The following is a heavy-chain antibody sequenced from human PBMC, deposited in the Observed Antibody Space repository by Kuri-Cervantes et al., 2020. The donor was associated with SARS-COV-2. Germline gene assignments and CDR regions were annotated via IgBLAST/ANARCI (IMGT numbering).Heavy chain of an antibody. CDR1: GYTFTSYA. J-gene: IGHJ6*02. CDR3: ARDPQDFWSGYFLGMDV. V-gene: IGHV1-69*04. CDR2: IIPILGIA. Sequence: SVKVSCKASGYTFTSYAMHWVRQAPGQRLEWMGRIIPILGIANYAQKFQGRVTITADKSTSTAYMELSSLRSEDTAVYYCARDPQDFWSGYFLGMDVWGQGTTVTVSS. D-gene: IGHD3-3*01.